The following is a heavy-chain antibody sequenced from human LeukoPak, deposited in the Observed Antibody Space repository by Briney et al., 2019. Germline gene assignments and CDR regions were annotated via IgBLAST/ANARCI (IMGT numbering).Heavy chain of an antibody. J-gene: IGHJ4*02. CDR1: GGSISSGGYY. CDR2: IYYSGNT. D-gene: IGHD3-9*01. Sequence: PSETLSLTCTVSGGSISSGGYYWSWLRQLPGKGLEWIGYIYYSGNTYYNPSLKSRVTISVDTSKNQFSLKLSSVTAADTAVYYCARESQLDWFPIRTYYFDYWGQGTLVTVSS. V-gene: IGHV4-61*08. CDR3: ARESQLDWFPIRTYYFDY.